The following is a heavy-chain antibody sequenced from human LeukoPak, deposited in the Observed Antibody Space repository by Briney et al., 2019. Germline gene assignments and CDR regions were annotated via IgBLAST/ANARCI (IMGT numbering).Heavy chain of an antibody. D-gene: IGHD5-12*01. CDR1: GDSISGSSYY. Sequence: SETLSLTCTVSGDSISGSSYYWGWIRQPPGKDLEWIGSIYYSGSTYYNPSLKSRVTISVDTSKNQFSLKLSSVTAADTAVYYCARVTGYDWESFYDYWGQGTLVTVSS. CDR2: IYYSGST. CDR3: ARVTGYDWESFYDY. V-gene: IGHV4-39*01. J-gene: IGHJ4*02.